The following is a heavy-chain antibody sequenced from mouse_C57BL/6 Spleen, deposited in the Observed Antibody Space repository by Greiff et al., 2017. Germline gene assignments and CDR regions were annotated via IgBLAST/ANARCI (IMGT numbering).Heavy chain of an antibody. Sequence: QVTLKVCGPGILQSSQTLSLTCSFSGFSLSTSGMGVSWIRQPSGKGLEWLAHIYWDDDKRYNPSLKSRLTISKDTSRNQVFLKITSVDTADTATYYCARRRSYDSNAMDYWGQGTSVTVSS. CDR1: GFSLSTSGMG. V-gene: IGHV8-12*01. J-gene: IGHJ4*01. CDR3: ARRRSYDSNAMDY. CDR2: IYWDDDK. D-gene: IGHD2-12*01.